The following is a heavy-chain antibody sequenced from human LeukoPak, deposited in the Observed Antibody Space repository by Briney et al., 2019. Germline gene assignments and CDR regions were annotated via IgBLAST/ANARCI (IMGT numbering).Heavy chain of an antibody. J-gene: IGHJ4*02. D-gene: IGHD2-2*02. Sequence: SETLSLTCTVSGGSISSYYWSWIRQPAGKGLEWIGRIYTSGSTNYNPSLKGRVTMSVDTSKNQFSLKLSSVTAADTAVYYCARDSRYCSSTSCYRSFDYWGQGTLVTVSS. V-gene: IGHV4-4*07. CDR1: GGSISSYY. CDR2: IYTSGST. CDR3: ARDSRYCSSTSCYRSFDY.